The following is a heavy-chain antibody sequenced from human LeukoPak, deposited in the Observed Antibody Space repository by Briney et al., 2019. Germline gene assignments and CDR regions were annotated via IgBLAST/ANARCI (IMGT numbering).Heavy chain of an antibody. Sequence: GGSLRLSCAASGCTFSSYGMHWVRQAPGKGLEWVAVIWYDGSNKYYADSVKGRFTISRDNSKNTLYLQMNSLRAEDTAVYYCAKGSYYDSSGSFYFDYWGQGTLVTVSS. CDR1: GCTFSSYG. D-gene: IGHD3-22*01. CDR2: IWYDGSNK. J-gene: IGHJ4*02. V-gene: IGHV3-33*06. CDR3: AKGSYYDSSGSFYFDY.